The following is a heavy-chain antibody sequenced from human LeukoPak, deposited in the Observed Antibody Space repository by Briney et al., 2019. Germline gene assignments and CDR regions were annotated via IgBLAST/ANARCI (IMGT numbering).Heavy chain of an antibody. Sequence: GGSLRLSCAASGFTFSRYGMSWVRQAPGKGLEWVSAISGSGGSTYYADSVKGRFTISRDNSKSTLYLQMNSLRAEDTAVYYCAKAETIFPNYMDVWGKGTTVTISS. V-gene: IGHV3-23*01. CDR2: ISGSGGST. J-gene: IGHJ6*03. CDR3: AKAETIFPNYMDV. D-gene: IGHD3-9*01. CDR1: GFTFSRYG.